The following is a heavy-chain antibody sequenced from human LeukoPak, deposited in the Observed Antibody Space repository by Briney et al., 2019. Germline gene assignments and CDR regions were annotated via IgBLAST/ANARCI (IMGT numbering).Heavy chain of an antibody. Sequence: GGSLSLSCAASGFPFNDYWLNWVRQVPGKGLMWVARINSDGTRTTYADPVKGRFTVSRDNAKNTLYLQMNSLRAEDTAVYYCARDRSRWSIAPDVDVWGQGTTVTVSS. D-gene: IGHD2-15*01. CDR1: GFPFNDYW. CDR2: INSDGTRT. J-gene: IGHJ6*02. V-gene: IGHV3-74*01. CDR3: ARDRSRWSIAPDVDV.